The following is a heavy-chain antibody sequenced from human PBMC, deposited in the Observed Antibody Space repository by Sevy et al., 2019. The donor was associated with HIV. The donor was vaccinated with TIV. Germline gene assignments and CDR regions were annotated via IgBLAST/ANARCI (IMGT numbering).Heavy chain of an antibody. CDR1: GFTFSISA. CDR2: ISGSGSSA. V-gene: IGHV3-23*01. Sequence: GGSLRLSCATSGFTFSISAMTWVRQAPGKGLEWVSVISGSGSSAYYADSVKGRFTISRDNSKNTLSLQMNSLRAEDTAVYYCAKGGRSYGDSYFDHWGQGTLVTVSS. CDR3: AKGGRSYGDSYFDH. J-gene: IGHJ4*02. D-gene: IGHD5-18*01.